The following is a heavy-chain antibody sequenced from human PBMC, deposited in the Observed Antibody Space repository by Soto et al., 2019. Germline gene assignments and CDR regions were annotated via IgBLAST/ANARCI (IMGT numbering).Heavy chain of an antibody. D-gene: IGHD6-13*01. J-gene: IGHJ4*02. V-gene: IGHV4-34*01. Sequence: QVQLQQWGAGLLKPSETLSLTCAVYGGSFSGYYWSWFRQPPGKGLEWIGEINHSGRTNYNPSLKSRVTISVDTSKNQFSLKLSYVTAADTAVYYCARGGFEYSSSWYTLLDYWGQGTLVTVSS. CDR3: ARGGFEYSSSWYTLLDY. CDR1: GGSFSGYY. CDR2: INHSGRT.